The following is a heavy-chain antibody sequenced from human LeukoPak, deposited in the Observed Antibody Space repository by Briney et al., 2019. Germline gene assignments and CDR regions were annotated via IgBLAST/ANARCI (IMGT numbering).Heavy chain of an antibody. Sequence: GGSLRLSCAASGFTFSSYWMHWVRQAPGKGLVWVSRINTDGSSTYYADSVKGRFTISRDNSKNTLYLQMNSLRAEDTAVYYCASGYCSSTSCNFDYWGQGTLVTVSS. V-gene: IGHV3-74*01. J-gene: IGHJ4*02. D-gene: IGHD2-2*01. CDR1: GFTFSSYW. CDR2: INTDGSST. CDR3: ASGYCSSTSCNFDY.